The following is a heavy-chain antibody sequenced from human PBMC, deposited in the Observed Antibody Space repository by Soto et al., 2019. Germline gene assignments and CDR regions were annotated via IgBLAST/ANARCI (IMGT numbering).Heavy chain of an antibody. CDR3: ARDMKDPVVAATQTWFDP. V-gene: IGHV1-46*01. CDR1: GYTFTSYY. CDR2: INPSGGST. J-gene: IGHJ5*02. Sequence: ASVKVSCKASGYTFTSYYMHWVRQAPGQGLEWMGIINPSGGSTSYAQKFQGRVTMTRDTSTSTVYMELSSLRSEDTAVYYFARDMKDPVVAATQTWFDPWGQGTLVTVSS. D-gene: IGHD2-15*01.